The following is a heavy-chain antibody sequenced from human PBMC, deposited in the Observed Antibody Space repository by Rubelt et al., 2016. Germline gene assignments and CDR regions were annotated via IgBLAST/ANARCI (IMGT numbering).Heavy chain of an antibody. CDR2: ITQDGSEK. Sequence: VQLVESGGGVVQPGRSLRLSCAASGFTFNSFAMHWVRQAPGKGLEWVATITQDGSEKYYVDSVKGRFTISREDTQNELDLQMNSLRAEDTAVYYCVRDRTGWGIDYWGQGTLVTVSS. J-gene: IGHJ4*02. CDR3: VRDRTGWGIDY. V-gene: IGHV3-7*04. CDR1: GFTFNSFA. D-gene: IGHD3-16*01.